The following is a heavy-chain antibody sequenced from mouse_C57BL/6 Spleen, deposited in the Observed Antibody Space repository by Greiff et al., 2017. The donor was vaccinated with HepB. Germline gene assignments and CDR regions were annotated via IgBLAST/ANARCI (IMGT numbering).Heavy chain of an antibody. CDR3: ARDEGLRRDFDY. Sequence: QVQLQQSGPELVKPGASVKISCKASGYAFSSSWMNWVKQRPGKGLEWIGRIYPGDGDTNYNGKFKGKATLTADKSSSTAYMQLSSLTSEDSAVYFCARDEGLRRDFDYWGQGTTLTVSS. CDR1: GYAFSSSW. CDR2: IYPGDGDT. D-gene: IGHD2-4*01. V-gene: IGHV1-82*01. J-gene: IGHJ2*01.